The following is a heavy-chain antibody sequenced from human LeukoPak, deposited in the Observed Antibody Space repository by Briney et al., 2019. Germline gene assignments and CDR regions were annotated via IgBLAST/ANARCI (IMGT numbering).Heavy chain of an antibody. CDR1: GASVTAYL. Sequence: SETLSLTCTVSGASVTAYLWSWIRQPAGQGLEWIGRTSVNEGATYNPSLMSRVTMSVDASKNQFSLRLTSMTAADTAIYYCARLWRDGSNWHPDDNWGQGTLVTVSS. D-gene: IGHD4-11*01. CDR2: TSVNEGA. J-gene: IGHJ4*02. V-gene: IGHV4-4*07. CDR3: ARLWRDGSNWHPDDN.